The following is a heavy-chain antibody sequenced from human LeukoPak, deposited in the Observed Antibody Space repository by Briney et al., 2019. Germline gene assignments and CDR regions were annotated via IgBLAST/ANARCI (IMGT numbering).Heavy chain of an antibody. V-gene: IGHV4-30-4*08. D-gene: IGHD6-19*01. J-gene: IGHJ4*02. Sequence: SETLSLTCTVSGGSISSGSYYWSWIRQFPGKGLEWIGYIYHSGSTYYNPSLKSRVTISVDTSKNQFSLKLSSVTAADTAVYYCARASPTARIAVAGQVDYWGQGTLVTVSS. CDR1: GGSISSGSYY. CDR2: IYHSGST. CDR3: ARASPTARIAVAGQVDY.